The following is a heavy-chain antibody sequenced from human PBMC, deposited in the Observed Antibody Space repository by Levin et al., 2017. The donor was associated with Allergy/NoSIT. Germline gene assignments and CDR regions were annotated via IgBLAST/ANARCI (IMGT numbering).Heavy chain of an antibody. Sequence: GESLKISCAASGFTFSIYSMSWVRQAPGKGLEWVSYISSGSSTIYYADSVKGRFTISRNNAKNSLYLQMNSLRAEDTAVYYCARDIPFDYWGQGTLVTVSS. V-gene: IGHV3-48*01. CDR3: ARDIPFDY. CDR1: GFTFSIYS. J-gene: IGHJ4*02. D-gene: IGHD2-21*01. CDR2: ISSGSSTI.